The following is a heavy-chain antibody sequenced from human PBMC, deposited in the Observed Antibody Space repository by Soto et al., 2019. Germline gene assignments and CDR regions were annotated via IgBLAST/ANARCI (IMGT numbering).Heavy chain of an antibody. CDR3: ASGGTAMDY. V-gene: IGHV1-18*01. J-gene: IGHJ4*01. CDR1: GYTFTKFG. CDR2: ISAYNGNT. D-gene: IGHD2-21*02. Sequence: QVQLVQSGAEVKKPGASVKVSCKASGYTFTKFGISWVRQAPGQGLEWMGWISAYNGNTNYAQKFQGRVTRTTDTSTSIAYMEVRSLRIDNTAVYYWASGGTAMDYWGHGTLVTVSS.